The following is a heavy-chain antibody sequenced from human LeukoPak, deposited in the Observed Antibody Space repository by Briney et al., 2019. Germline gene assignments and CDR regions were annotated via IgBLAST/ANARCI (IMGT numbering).Heavy chain of an antibody. CDR2: ISGSGGST. CDR1: GFTFSSYA. CDR3: ANLPTVTTLDY. J-gene: IGHJ4*02. Sequence: GGSLRLSCVASGFTFSSYAMSWVRQAPGKGLELVSAISGSGGSTYYADSVKGRFTISRDNSKNTLYLQMNSLRAEDTAVYYCANLPTVTTLDYWGQGTLVTVSS. D-gene: IGHD4-17*01. V-gene: IGHV3-23*01.